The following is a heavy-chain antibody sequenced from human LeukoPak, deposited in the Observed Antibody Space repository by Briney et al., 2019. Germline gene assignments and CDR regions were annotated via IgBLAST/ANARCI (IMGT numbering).Heavy chain of an antibody. D-gene: IGHD6-6*01. J-gene: IGHJ6*03. Sequence: GGSLRLSCAASGFTFISYWMHWVRQAPGKGLEWVSAISGSGGSTYYADSVKGRFTISRDNSKNTLYLQMNSLRAEDTAVYYCAKFRSSSSPYYYYYMDVWGKGTTVTVSS. CDR3: AKFRSSSSPYYYYYMDV. CDR1: GFTFISYW. CDR2: ISGSGGST. V-gene: IGHV3-23*01.